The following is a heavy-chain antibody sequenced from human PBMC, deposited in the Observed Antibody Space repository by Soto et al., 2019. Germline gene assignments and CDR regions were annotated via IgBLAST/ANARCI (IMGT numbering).Heavy chain of an antibody. CDR1: GGSITSNW. Sequence: QVQLQESGPGLVNPSGTLSLTCAVSGGSITSNWWSWVRQPPGKGLEWIGEIHHSGSFNYNPSLRXRVTISIDKSKNQLSLKLTSVTAADTAVHYCVRNDWYRFAPWGQGTLVTVSS. CDR3: VRNDWYRFAP. CDR2: IHHSGSF. V-gene: IGHV4-4*02. D-gene: IGHD3-9*01. J-gene: IGHJ5*02.